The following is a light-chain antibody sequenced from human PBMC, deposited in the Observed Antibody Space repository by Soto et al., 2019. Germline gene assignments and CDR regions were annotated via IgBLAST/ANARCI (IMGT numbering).Light chain of an antibody. V-gene: IGKV3-15*01. CDR1: QSVSSN. CDR3: QQYNNWPQT. Sequence: EIVMTQSPATLSVSPGERATLSCRASQSVSSNLAWYQQKPGQAPRLLIYGASTRATGIPARFSGSGSGTECTLTISSLQSEDFEVYYCQQYNNWPQTFGQGTKVEIK. J-gene: IGKJ1*01. CDR2: GAS.